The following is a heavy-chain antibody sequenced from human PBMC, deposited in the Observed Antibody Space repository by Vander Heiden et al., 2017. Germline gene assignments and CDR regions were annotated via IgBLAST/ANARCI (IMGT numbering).Heavy chain of an antibody. D-gene: IGHD3-3*01. Sequence: EVQLVESGGGLLQPGRSLRLSCAASGFTFGDYAMHWVRQVPGKGLEWVSGISWNSGLIGYADSVKGRFTISRDNAKNSLYLQMDSLRAEDTAFYYCVKDGEGDFWSAHYLAGGWFDSWGQGTLVTVSS. J-gene: IGHJ5*01. CDR1: GFTFGDYA. CDR2: ISWNSGLI. V-gene: IGHV3-9*01. CDR3: VKDGEGDFWSAHYLAGGWFDS.